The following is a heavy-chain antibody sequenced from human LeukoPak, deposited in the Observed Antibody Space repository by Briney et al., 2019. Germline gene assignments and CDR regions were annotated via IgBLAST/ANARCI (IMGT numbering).Heavy chain of an antibody. CDR1: GGVFTTYA. J-gene: IGHJ6*03. V-gene: IGHV1-69*05. CDR2: IIPIFGTA. D-gene: IGHD1-7*01. Sequence: SVKVSCKASGGVFTTYAVSWVRQAPGQGLEWMGGIIPIFGTANYAQKFQGRVTITTDESTSTAYMELSSLRSEDTAVYYCAGRSITGTTYYYYYMDVWGKGTTVTVSS. CDR3: AGRSITGTTYYYYYMDV.